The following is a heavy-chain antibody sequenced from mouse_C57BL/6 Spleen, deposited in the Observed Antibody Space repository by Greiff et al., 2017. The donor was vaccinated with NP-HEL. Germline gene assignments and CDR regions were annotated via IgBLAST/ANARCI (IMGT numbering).Heavy chain of an antibody. D-gene: IGHD1-1*01. V-gene: IGHV1-15*01. J-gene: IGHJ2*01. Sequence: QVQLKESGAELVRPGASVTLSCKASGYTFTDYEMHWVKQTPVHGLEWIGAIDPETGGTAYNQKFKGKAILTADKSSSTAYMELRSLTSEDSAVYYCTNYGSHYFDYWGQGTTLTVSS. CDR1: GYTFTDYE. CDR3: TNYGSHYFDY. CDR2: IDPETGGT.